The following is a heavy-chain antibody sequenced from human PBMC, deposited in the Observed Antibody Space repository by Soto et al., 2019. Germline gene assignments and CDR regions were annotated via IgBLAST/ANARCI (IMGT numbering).Heavy chain of an antibody. CDR1: GGTFSSYA. Sequence: SAKVSCKASGGTFSSYAISWVRQAPGQGLEWMGGIIPIFGTTNYAQKFQGRVTITADESTSTAYMELSSLRSEDTAVYYCAGRLRYGDYDYWGQGTLVTVSS. J-gene: IGHJ4*02. CDR2: IIPIFGTT. CDR3: AGRLRYGDYDY. V-gene: IGHV1-69*13. D-gene: IGHD4-17*01.